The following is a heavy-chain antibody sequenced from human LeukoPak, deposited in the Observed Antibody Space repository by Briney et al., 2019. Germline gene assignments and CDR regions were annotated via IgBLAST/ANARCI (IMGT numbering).Heavy chain of an antibody. V-gene: IGHV1-8*01. Sequence: GASVKVSCKASGYTFTSYDINWVRQATGQGLEWMGWMNPNSGNTGYVQKFQGRITMTRNTSISTAYMELSSLRSGDTAVYYCASGYSSRDWGQGTLVTVSS. CDR1: GYTFTSYD. D-gene: IGHD5-12*01. J-gene: IGHJ4*02. CDR2: MNPNSGNT. CDR3: ASGYSSRD.